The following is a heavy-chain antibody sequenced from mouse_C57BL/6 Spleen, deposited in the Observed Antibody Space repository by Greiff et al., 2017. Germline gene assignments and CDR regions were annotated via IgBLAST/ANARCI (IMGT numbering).Heavy chain of an antibody. V-gene: IGHV1-59*01. Sequence: QVQLQQPGAELVRPGTSVKLSCKASGYTFTSYWMHWVKQRPGQGLEWIGVIDPSDSYTNSNQKFKGKATLTVATSSSTASMQLSSLTSEDSAVYYCAITTVVATDCYAMDYWGQGTSVTVAS. D-gene: IGHD1-1*01. CDR1: GYTFTSYW. CDR3: AITTVVATDCYAMDY. J-gene: IGHJ4*01. CDR2: IDPSDSYT.